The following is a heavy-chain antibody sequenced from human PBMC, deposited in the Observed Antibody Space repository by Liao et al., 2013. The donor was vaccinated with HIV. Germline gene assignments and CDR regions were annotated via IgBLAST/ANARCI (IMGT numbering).Heavy chain of an antibody. D-gene: IGHD3-22*01. CDR1: GDSISSGTQY. J-gene: IGHJ4*02. CDR3: ARGKSGFYPTLFAF. Sequence: QVHLQESGPRLVKPSETLSLTCTVSGDSISSGTQYWSWIRQPPGRELEWIGYIFSSGTTYYRPSLNSRVTISMDASKNQFSLNLTSATPSDTAFYYCARGKSGFYPTLFAFWGQGMLVAVSS. CDR2: IFSSGTT. V-gene: IGHV4-61*01.